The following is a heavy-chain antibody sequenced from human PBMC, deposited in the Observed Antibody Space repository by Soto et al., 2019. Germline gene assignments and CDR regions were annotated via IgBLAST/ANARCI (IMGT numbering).Heavy chain of an antibody. D-gene: IGHD5-18*01. CDR3: AREYTYGSNFFDC. Sequence: SETLSLTCAVYGGSFSDYYWSWIRQHPGKGLEWIGEITHSGSTYYTPSLKSRVIISADTSKNQFSLNLTSVAAADTAVYYCAREYTYGSNFFDCWGQGALVTVSS. V-gene: IGHV4-34*09. CDR2: ITHSGST. CDR1: GGSFSDYY. J-gene: IGHJ4*02.